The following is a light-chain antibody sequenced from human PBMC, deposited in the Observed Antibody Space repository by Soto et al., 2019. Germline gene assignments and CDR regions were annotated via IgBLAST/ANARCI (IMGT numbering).Light chain of an antibody. V-gene: IGKV1-6*01. J-gene: IGKJ1*01. CDR1: QGIKND. CDR2: AAS. CDR3: LQDDNSPPR. Sequence: AIQMTQSPSSLSASVGDRVTITCRASQGIKNDLGWYQQKPGKAPNLLIYAASTLQSGVPSRFRGSGSGTDFTLTITSLQPEDFATYYCLQDDNSPPRFGQGTKVEMK.